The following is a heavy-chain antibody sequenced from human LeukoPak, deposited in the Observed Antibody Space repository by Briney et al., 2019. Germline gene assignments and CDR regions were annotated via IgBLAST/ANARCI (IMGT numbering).Heavy chain of an antibody. D-gene: IGHD6-13*01. CDR1: GGSISSSSYY. V-gene: IGHV4-39*07. CDR2: IYYSGST. Sequence: SETLSLTCTVSGGSISSSSYYWGWIRQPPGKGLEWIGSIYYSGSTYYNPSLKSRVTISVDTSKNQFSLKLSSVTAADTAVYYCARDPGPAAAYNWFDPWGQGTLVTVSS. CDR3: ARDPGPAAAYNWFDP. J-gene: IGHJ5*02.